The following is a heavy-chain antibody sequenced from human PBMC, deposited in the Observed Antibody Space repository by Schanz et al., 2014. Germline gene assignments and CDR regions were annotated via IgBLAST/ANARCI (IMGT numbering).Heavy chain of an antibody. V-gene: IGHV3-11*01. CDR3: ARQRSYFYAMDV. Sequence: QVQLVESGGGLVKPGGSLRLSCAASGFIFNDYYMNWIRQAPGKGLEWLSYISRDGTTSYYADSVKGRFTISRDNAKNSLNLQMNSLRAEDTAVYYCARQRSYFYAMDVWGQGTTVTVSS. CDR1: GFIFNDYY. CDR2: ISRDGTTS. J-gene: IGHJ6*02.